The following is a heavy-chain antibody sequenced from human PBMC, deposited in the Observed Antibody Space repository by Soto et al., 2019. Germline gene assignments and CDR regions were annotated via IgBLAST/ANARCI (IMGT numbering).Heavy chain of an antibody. CDR2: IYYSGST. CDR3: VCRPWGDHRGILDF. V-gene: IGHV4-59*01. D-gene: IGHD2-15*01. Sequence: PSETLSLTCTVSGGSISSYYWSWIRQPPGKGLEWIGYIYYSGSTNYNPSLKSRVTISVDTSKNQFSLKLSSVTAADTAVYYCVCRPWGDHRGILDFRGPGTLVTRSS. J-gene: IGHJ4*02. CDR1: GGSISSYY.